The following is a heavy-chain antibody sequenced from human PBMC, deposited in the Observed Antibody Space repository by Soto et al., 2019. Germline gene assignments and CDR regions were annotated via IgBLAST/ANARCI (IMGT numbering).Heavy chain of an antibody. V-gene: IGHV3-48*02. Sequence: VQLVESGGGLVQPGGSLRLSCAASGFTFSSYSMNWVRQAPGKGLEWVSYISSSSSTIYYADSVKGRFTISRDNAKNSLYLQMNSLRDEDTAVYYCARGLGGDYYYYGMDVWGQGTTVTVSS. J-gene: IGHJ6*02. CDR2: ISSSSSTI. CDR1: GFTFSSYS. CDR3: ARGLGGDYYYYGMDV. D-gene: IGHD3-16*01.